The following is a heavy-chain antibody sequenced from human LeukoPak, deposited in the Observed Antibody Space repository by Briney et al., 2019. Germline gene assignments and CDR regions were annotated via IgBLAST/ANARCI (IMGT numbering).Heavy chain of an antibody. V-gene: IGHV3-11*01. Sequence: PGGSLRLSCAASGFIFSDYFMAWIRQAPGKGPEWVAYVGDSGSTVYYTDSVEGRFTISRDNAKNSLYLRMNSLRGDNTAVYYCAKDNSVAGVNWFDPWGQGTLVTVSS. CDR1: GFIFSDYF. J-gene: IGHJ5*02. CDR2: VGDSGSTV. CDR3: AKDNSVAGVNWFDP. D-gene: IGHD6-19*01.